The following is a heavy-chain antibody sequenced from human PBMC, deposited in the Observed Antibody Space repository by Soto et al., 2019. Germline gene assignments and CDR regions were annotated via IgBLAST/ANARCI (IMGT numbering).Heavy chain of an antibody. D-gene: IGHD3-22*01. CDR2: IDPSDSYS. CDR3: ARQTAYYDGSGYYVY. Sequence: GAAVPISGKGPGGKVSSSWRSSERQMTGKGLEWMGRIDPSDSYSNYSPSFQGHVTISVDKSISTAYLQWSSLKASDTAMYYCARQTAYYDGSGYYVYWGQGTLVTGSS. J-gene: IGHJ4*02. V-gene: IGHV5-10-1*01. CDR1: GGKVSSSW.